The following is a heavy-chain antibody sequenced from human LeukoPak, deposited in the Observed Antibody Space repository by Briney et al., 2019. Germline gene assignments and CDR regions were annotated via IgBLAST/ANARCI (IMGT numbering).Heavy chain of an antibody. D-gene: IGHD5/OR15-5a*01. CDR3: ARQIGVSIDY. CDR1: GFTFNKSW. Sequence: PGGSLRLSCAASGFTFNKSWMTWVRQAPGKGLEWVTFIRFDGSNKYCADSVKGRFTISRDNSKNTLYLQMSSLRPEDTAVYYCARQIGVSIDYWGQGTLVTVSS. CDR2: IRFDGSNK. J-gene: IGHJ4*02. V-gene: IGHV3-30*02.